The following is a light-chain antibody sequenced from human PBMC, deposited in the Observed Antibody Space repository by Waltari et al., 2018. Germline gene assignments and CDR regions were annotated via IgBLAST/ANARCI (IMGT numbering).Light chain of an antibody. CDR2: QDN. CDR3: QAWDSSTVV. J-gene: IGLJ2*01. CDR1: ELGDKY. Sequence: SYDLTQPPSVSVSPGQTATITCSGIELGDKYVCWYQQKPGQSPILVIYQDNRRPSGIPERFSASNSGNTATLTISGTQAMDEADYVCQAWDSSTVVFGGGTKVTVL. V-gene: IGLV3-1*01.